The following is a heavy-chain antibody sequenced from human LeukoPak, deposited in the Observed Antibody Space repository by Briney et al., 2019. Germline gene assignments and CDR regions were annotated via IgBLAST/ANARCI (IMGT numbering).Heavy chain of an antibody. CDR1: VGSPNNSY. V-gene: IGHV4-59*01. CDR3: ARAWGFVDY. D-gene: IGHD7-27*01. CDR2: IYYAGRT. Sequence: PPETLSLTCNVPVGSPNNSYSCWIRPTLRKGLEWLGSIYYAGRTNYNPSLKSRVTVSVDTSKNQFSLKLTSVTAADTAVYYCARAWGFVDYWGQGTLVTVSS. J-gene: IGHJ4*02.